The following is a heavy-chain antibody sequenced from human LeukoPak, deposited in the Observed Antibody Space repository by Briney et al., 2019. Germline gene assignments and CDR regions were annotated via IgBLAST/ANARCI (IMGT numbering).Heavy chain of an antibody. J-gene: IGHJ5*02. V-gene: IGHV3-53*01. CDR2: IYAGGTT. CDR3: ARNSSGWYNH. D-gene: IGHD6-19*01. Sequence: GGSLRLSCAASGFTVSTNYMSWVRQAPGRGLEWVSVIYAGGTTYYAYSVKGRFTISRDNSKNTLYLQMNSLRDEDTAVYYCARNSSGWYNHWGHGTLVTVSS. CDR1: GFTVSTNY.